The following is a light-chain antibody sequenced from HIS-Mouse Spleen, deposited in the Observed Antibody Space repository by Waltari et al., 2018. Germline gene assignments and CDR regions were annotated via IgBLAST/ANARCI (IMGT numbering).Light chain of an antibody. CDR3: LSADSSGTWV. Sequence: SYELTQPPSVSVSLGQMARITCAGEALPKKNAYWYQQKPGQFPWQMIYNDSERPSGNPERFSGSSSGTIVTLTISGVQAEDEADYYCLSADSSGTWVFGGGTKLTVL. J-gene: IGLJ3*02. V-gene: IGLV3-16*01. CDR2: NDS. CDR1: ALPKKN.